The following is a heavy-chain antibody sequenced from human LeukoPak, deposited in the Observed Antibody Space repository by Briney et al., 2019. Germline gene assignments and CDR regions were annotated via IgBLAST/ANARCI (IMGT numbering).Heavy chain of an antibody. CDR1: GFTFSSYA. D-gene: IGHD2-8*01. V-gene: IGHV3-23*01. Sequence: GGSLRLSCAASGFTFSSYAMSWVRQAPGKGLEWVSAISGSGGSTYYADSVKGRFTISRDNSKTPLYLQMNSLRAEDTAVYYCANGNRCTSPNCLGYYYFYMDVWGKGTTVTVSS. CDR2: ISGSGGST. CDR3: ANGNRCTSPNCLGYYYFYMDV. J-gene: IGHJ6*03.